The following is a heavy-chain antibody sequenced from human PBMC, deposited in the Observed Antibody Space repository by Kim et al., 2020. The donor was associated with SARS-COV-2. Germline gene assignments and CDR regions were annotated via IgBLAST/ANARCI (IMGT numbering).Heavy chain of an antibody. V-gene: IGHV3-7*03. Sequence: GGSLRLSCAASGFTFSSYWMSWVRQAPGKGLEWVANIKQDGSEKYYVDSVKGRFTISRDNAKNSLYLQMNSLRAEDTAVYYCARSEAQQLVSFFDYWGQGTLVTVSS. D-gene: IGHD6-13*01. CDR2: IKQDGSEK. CDR1: GFTFSSYW. J-gene: IGHJ4*02. CDR3: ARSEAQQLVSFFDY.